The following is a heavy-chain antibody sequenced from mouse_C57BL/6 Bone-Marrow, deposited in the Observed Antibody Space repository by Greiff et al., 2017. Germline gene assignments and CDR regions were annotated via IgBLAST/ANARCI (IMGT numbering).Heavy chain of an antibody. Sequence: QVQLQQPGAELVMPGASVKLSCKASGYTFTSYWMHWVKQRPGQGLEWIGEIDPSDSYTNYNQKFKGKSTLTADKSSSTAYMQLSSLTSEDSAVYFCSRWVIDYYCRRYYFDYWGQGTTLTVSS. V-gene: IGHV1-69*01. CDR2: IDPSDSYT. D-gene: IGHD1-1*01. J-gene: IGHJ2*01. CDR1: GYTFTSYW. CDR3: SRWVIDYYCRRYYFDY.